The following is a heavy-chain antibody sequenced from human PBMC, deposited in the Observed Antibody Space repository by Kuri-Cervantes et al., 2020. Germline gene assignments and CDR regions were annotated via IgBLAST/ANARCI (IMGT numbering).Heavy chain of an antibody. V-gene: IGHV3-30*18. D-gene: IGHD3-10*01. CDR3: AKNYGSGSNIVDY. CDR2: ISYDGSNK. CDR1: GFTFSSYG. Sequence: GESLKISCAASGFTFSSYGMHWVRQAPGKGLEWVAVISYDGSNKYYADSVKGRFTISRDNSKSTLSLQMNSLRGEDTAVYYCAKNYGSGSNIVDYWGQGTLVTVSS. J-gene: IGHJ4*02.